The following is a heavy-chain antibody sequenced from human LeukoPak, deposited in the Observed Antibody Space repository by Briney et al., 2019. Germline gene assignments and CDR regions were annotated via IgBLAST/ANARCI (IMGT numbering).Heavy chain of an antibody. CDR3: ARSGDVVVVAADFDY. D-gene: IGHD2-15*01. CDR2: ISAYNGNT. Sequence: ASVKVSCKASGYTFTSYGISRVRQAPGQGLEWMGWISAYNGNTNYAQKLQGRVTMTTDTSTSTAYMELRSLRSDDTAVYYCARSGDVVVVAADFDYWGQGTLVTVSS. V-gene: IGHV1-18*01. J-gene: IGHJ4*02. CDR1: GYTFTSYG.